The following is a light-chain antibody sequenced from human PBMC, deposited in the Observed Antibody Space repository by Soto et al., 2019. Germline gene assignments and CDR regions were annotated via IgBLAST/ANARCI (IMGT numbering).Light chain of an antibody. CDR1: QGISSY. CDR2: TAS. V-gene: IGKV1-8*01. Sequence: AIRMTQSPSSFSASTGDRVTITCRASQGISSYLAWYQQKPGKAPKLLISTASSLQSGVPSRFSGSGSGTEFTLTISSLQPEDFATYYCQQLDSYPRTFGQGTKVDIK. J-gene: IGKJ1*01. CDR3: QQLDSYPRT.